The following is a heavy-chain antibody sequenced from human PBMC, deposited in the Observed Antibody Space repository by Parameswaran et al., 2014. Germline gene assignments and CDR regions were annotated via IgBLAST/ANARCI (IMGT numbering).Heavy chain of an antibody. D-gene: IGHD3-16*01. V-gene: IGHV3-7*03. CDR3: ARDGGKKDDY. J-gene: IGHJ4*02. Sequence: RWIRQPPGKGLEWVANLNEDGSGKYYADSVKGRFTISRDNAKNSLYLQMSSLSAEDTAVYFCARDGGKKDDYWGQGTLVTVSS. CDR2: LNEDGSGK.